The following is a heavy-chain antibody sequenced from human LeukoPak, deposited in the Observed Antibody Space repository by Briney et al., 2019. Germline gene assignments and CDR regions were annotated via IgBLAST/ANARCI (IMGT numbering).Heavy chain of an antibody. D-gene: IGHD6-13*01. CDR1: GGSFSGYY. CDR3: ARVRSSSWYVDY. Sequence: PSETLSLTCAVYGGSFSGYYWSWIRQPPGKGLEWIGEINHSGSTNYNPSLKSRVTISVDKSKNQFSLKLSSVTAADTAVYYCARVRSSSWYVDYWGQGTLVTVSS. V-gene: IGHV4-34*01. CDR2: INHSGST. J-gene: IGHJ4*02.